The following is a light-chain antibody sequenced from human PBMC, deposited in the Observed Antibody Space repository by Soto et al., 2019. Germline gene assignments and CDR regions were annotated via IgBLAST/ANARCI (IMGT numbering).Light chain of an antibody. V-gene: IGKV3-15*01. CDR3: QQYNDWPLPT. Sequence: EIVMTQSPATLFVSPGERVTLSCRASHSVFTNLAWYQHKPGQAPRLLIYGASTRAAGIPARFSGSGSGTGFTLTISSLQSEDLAFYYCQQYNDWPLPTFGGGTKVELK. J-gene: IGKJ4*01. CDR2: GAS. CDR1: HSVFTN.